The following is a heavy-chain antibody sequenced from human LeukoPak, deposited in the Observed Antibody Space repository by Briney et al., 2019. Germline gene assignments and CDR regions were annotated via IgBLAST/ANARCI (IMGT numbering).Heavy chain of an antibody. V-gene: IGHV4-59*05. D-gene: IGHD2-8*01. J-gene: IGHJ4*02. Sequence: SETLSLTCTVSGGSISSYYWSWIRQPPGKGLEWIGSIYYSGSTYYNPSLKSRVTISVDTSKNQFSLKLSSVTAADTAVYYCARRMGDYWGQGTLVTVSS. CDR3: ARRMGDY. CDR1: GGSISSYY. CDR2: IYYSGST.